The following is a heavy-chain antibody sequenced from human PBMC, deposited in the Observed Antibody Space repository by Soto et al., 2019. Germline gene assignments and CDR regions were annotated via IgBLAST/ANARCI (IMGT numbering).Heavy chain of an antibody. Sequence: QVQLQESGPGLVKPSQTLSLTCTVSGGSLSSGAYYWSWIRQHPGKGLEWIGYIYYSGSTYYNPSFRSRVTLSGDTSTKQFSLKVSSVTAADTAVYYCARANYFESSGPFDYWGPGTLVTVSS. CDR3: ARANYFESSGPFDY. CDR2: IYYSGST. CDR1: GGSLSSGAYY. V-gene: IGHV4-31*03. J-gene: IGHJ4*02. D-gene: IGHD3-22*01.